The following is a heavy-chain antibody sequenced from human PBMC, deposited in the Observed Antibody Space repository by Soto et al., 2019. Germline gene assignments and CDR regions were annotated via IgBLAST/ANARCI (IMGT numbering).Heavy chain of an antibody. CDR2: ISGSGGST. V-gene: IGHV3-23*01. J-gene: IGHJ3*02. D-gene: IGHD2-8*01. Sequence: EGQLLESGGGLVQPGGSLRLSCAASGFTFSSYDMSWVRQAPGKGLEWVSAISGSGGSTYYADSVKGRFTISRDNSKNTLYLQMHSLRAEDTAIYDCAKEDDAWTNGHFDIWGQGTMVTVSS. CDR3: AKEDDAWTNGHFDI. CDR1: GFTFSSYD.